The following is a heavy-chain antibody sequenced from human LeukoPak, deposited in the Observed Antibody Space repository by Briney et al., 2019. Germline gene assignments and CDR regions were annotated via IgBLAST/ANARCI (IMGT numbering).Heavy chain of an antibody. CDR2: IYYSGST. V-gene: IGHV4-59*01. D-gene: IGHD6-19*01. CDR1: GGSISSYY. J-gene: IGHJ3*02. Sequence: SETLSLTCTVSGGSISSYYWSWIRQPPGKGLEWIGYIYYSGSTNYNPSLKSRVTISVDTSKNQFSLKLSSVTAADTAVYYCARGSSCGRLDAFDIWGQGTMVTVSS. CDR3: ARGSSCGRLDAFDI.